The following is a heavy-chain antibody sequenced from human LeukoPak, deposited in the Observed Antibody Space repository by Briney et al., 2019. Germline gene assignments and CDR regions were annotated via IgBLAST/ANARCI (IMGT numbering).Heavy chain of an antibody. CDR3: ARDPADYYDSSGYPDAFDI. V-gene: IGHV3-21*01. CDR1: GFSFSTYS. CDR2: ISSGSDYI. D-gene: IGHD3-22*01. J-gene: IGHJ3*02. Sequence: GGSLRLSCAASGFSFSTYSMDWVRQAPGKGLEWVSSISSGSDYIYHADSVKGRFTISRDNAKNSLYLQMNSLRAEDTAVYYCARDPADYYDSSGYPDAFDIWGQGTMVTVSS.